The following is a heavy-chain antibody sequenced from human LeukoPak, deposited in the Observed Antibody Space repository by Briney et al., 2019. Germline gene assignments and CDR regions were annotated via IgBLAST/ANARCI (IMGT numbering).Heavy chain of an antibody. Sequence: PGGSLRLSCAASGFTFSSYWMHWVRQAPGKGLEWVSYISSSSSTIYYADSVKGRFTISRDNAKNSLYLQMNSLRAEDTAVYYCAVTGSGSYYYPSGYWGQGTLVTVSS. D-gene: IGHD1-26*01. CDR2: ISSSSSTI. V-gene: IGHV3-48*01. CDR3: AVTGSGSYYYPSGY. CDR1: GFTFSSYW. J-gene: IGHJ4*02.